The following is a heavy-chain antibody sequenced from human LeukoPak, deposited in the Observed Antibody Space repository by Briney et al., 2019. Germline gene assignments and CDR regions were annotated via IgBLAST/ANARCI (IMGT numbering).Heavy chain of an antibody. J-gene: IGHJ4*02. CDR2: ISYDGSNK. CDR3: ARDYPLITMIVGEGEGGFDY. Sequence: PGGSLRLSCAASGFTFSSYAISWVRQAPGKGLEWVAVISYDGSNKYYADSVKGRFTISRDNSKNTLYLQMNSLRAEDSAVYYCARDYPLITMIVGEGEGGFDYWGQGTLVTVSS. V-gene: IGHV3-30-3*01. CDR1: GFTFSSYA. D-gene: IGHD3-22*01.